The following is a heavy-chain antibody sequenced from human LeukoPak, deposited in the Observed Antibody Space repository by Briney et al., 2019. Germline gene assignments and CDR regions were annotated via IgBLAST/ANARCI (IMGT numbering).Heavy chain of an antibody. V-gene: IGHV3-66*01. D-gene: IGHD3-9*01. CDR1: GFTVSSNY. CDR2: IYSGGST. J-gene: IGHJ4*02. CDR3: ARDYDILTGYYSIDY. Sequence: GGSLRLSCAASGFTVSSNYMSWVRQAPGKGLEWVSVIYSGGSTYYADSVKGRFTISRDNSKNTLYLQMNSLRAEDTAVYYCARDYDILTGYYSIDYWGQGTLVTVSS.